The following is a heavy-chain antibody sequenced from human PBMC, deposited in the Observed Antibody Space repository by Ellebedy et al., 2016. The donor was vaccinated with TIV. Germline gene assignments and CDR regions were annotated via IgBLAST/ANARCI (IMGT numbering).Heavy chain of an antibody. J-gene: IGHJ4*02. V-gene: IGHV5-51*01. D-gene: IGHD3-9*01. CDR2: IYPGDSDT. CDR1: GYSFTSYW. Sequence: GESLKISXKGSGYSFTSYWIGWVRQMPGKGLEWMGIIYPGDSDTRYSPSFQGQVTISADKSISTAYLQWSSLKASDTAMYYCARHTRYFDWLLYEYYFDYWGQGTLVTVSS. CDR3: ARHTRYFDWLLYEYYFDY.